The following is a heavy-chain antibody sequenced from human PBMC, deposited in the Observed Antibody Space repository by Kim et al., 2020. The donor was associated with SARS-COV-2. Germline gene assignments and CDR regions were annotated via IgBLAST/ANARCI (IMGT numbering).Heavy chain of an antibody. CDR3: AREAADMACGMDV. V-gene: IGHV3-11*06. Sequence: YADSVKGRFTVSRDNTMNSLFLRMNSLRAEETSVYYCAREAADMACGMDVWGQGTTVTVSS. D-gene: IGHD2-15*01. J-gene: IGHJ6*02.